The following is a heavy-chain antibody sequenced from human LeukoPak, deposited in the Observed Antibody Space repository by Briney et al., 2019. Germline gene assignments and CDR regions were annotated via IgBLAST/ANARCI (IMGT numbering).Heavy chain of an antibody. CDR3: AKDRANWAIDD. CDR1: GFTFSDYA. CDR2: IGGDGIA. D-gene: IGHD3-16*01. J-gene: IGHJ4*02. Sequence: GGSLRLSCAASGFTFSDYAMSWVRQAPGKGLEWISYIGGDGIAFYADSVKGRFTASKDDARKSMYLQMNSLRVEDTAVYYCAKDRANWAIDDWGQGTQVTVSS. V-gene: IGHV3-69-1*01.